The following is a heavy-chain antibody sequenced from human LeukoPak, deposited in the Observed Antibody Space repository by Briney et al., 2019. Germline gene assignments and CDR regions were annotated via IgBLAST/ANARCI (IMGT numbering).Heavy chain of an antibody. CDR3: AREYYDFWSGYRNYMDV. CDR2: IYTSGST. CDR1: GGSISSENYY. Sequence: SQTLSLTCTVSGGSISSENYYSSWIRQPAGKGLEWIGRIYTSGSTNYNRSLKSRVPISVDTSQNQFSRKLRSVTAADTAVYYCAREYYDFWSGYRNYMDVWGKGTTVTVSS. D-gene: IGHD3-3*01. J-gene: IGHJ6*03. V-gene: IGHV4-61*02.